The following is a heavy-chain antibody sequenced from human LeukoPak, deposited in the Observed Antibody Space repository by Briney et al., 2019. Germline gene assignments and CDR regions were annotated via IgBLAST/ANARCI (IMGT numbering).Heavy chain of an antibody. V-gene: IGHV3-30*03. CDR3: ARDLRWELLRHYYYGMDV. CDR1: GFTFSNYG. J-gene: IGHJ6*02. CDR2: ISYDGSNK. Sequence: GRSLRLSCAASGFTFSNYGMHWVRQAPGKGLEWVAVISYDGSNKYYAESVKGRFTISRDNSKNTLYLQMNSLRAEDTAVYYCARDLRWELLRHYYYGMDVWGQGTTVTVSS. D-gene: IGHD1-26*01.